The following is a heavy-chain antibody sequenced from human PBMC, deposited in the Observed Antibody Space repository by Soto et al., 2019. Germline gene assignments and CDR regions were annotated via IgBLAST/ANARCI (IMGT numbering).Heavy chain of an antibody. J-gene: IGHJ4*02. Sequence: GGSLRLSCAASGFTLGDYWMHWVRQPPGKGPEWVSRMTGDGRTTQYADSVKGRFTASRDNAKSTLYLQMNSLRAEDTAVYYCATAEVDYWGPGTLVTVS. CDR1: GFTLGDYW. CDR3: ATAEVDY. V-gene: IGHV3-74*03. CDR2: MTGDGRTT.